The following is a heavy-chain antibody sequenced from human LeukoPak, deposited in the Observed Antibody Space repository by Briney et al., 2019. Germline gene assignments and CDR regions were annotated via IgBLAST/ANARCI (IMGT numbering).Heavy chain of an antibody. D-gene: IGHD1-7*01. CDR1: RFALSNNY. J-gene: IGHJ4*02. CDR3: ARLRRELWGLSMDD. CDR2: IYSDGSP. V-gene: IGHV3-66*04. Sequence: GGSLRLSCAPSRFALSNNYMSVGCQAPGKGLEWVSVIYSDGSPYYADSVRGRFTISRDNSKNTLYLQMNSLRAEDTAVYYCARLRRELWGLSMDDWGQGTRVTVSS.